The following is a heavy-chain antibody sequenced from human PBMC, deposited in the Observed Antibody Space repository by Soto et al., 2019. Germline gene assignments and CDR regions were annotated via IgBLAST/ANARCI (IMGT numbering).Heavy chain of an antibody. CDR3: ARGRTVRNYADDSSDYFYFFDY. CDR1: GGSISTFY. CDR2: VYYTVST. J-gene: IGHJ4*02. Sequence: SETLSLTCTVSGGSISTFYWGWVRQSPGKELEWIGYVYYTVSTNYNPSLKSRVTISVDRSKNQFSLKLTSANAADTAVYYCARGRTVRNYADDSSDYFYFFDYWGEGTQVSVSS. D-gene: IGHD3-22*01. V-gene: IGHV4-59*01.